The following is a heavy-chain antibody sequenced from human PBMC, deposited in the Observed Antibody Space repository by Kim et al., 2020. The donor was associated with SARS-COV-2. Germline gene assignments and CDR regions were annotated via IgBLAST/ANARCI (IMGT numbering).Heavy chain of an antibody. CDR3: ARYGDYLGYFDY. V-gene: IGHV4-31*03. J-gene: IGHJ4*02. Sequence: SETLSLTCTVSGGSISSGGYYWSWIRQHPGKGLEWIGYIYYSGSTYYNPSLKSRVTISVDTSKNQFSLKLSSVTAADTAVYYCARYGDYLGYFDYWGQGTLVTVSS. CDR1: GGSISSGGYY. CDR2: IYYSGST. D-gene: IGHD4-17*01.